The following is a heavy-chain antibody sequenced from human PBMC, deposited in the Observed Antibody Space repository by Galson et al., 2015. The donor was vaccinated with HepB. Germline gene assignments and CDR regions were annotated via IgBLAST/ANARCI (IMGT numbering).Heavy chain of an antibody. D-gene: IGHD3-16*02. CDR1: GYTFTKYG. J-gene: IGHJ4*02. Sequence: SVKVSCKASGYTFTKYGINWVRQAPGQRLEWMGWINAGNGDTKYSQKFQDRLTIVRDTSASTASMELTSLRSDDSAVYYCASWAGGCERFHCYTGPFDFWGQGTPVTVSS. V-gene: IGHV1-3*01. CDR3: ASWAGGCERFHCYTGPFDF. CDR2: INAGNGDT.